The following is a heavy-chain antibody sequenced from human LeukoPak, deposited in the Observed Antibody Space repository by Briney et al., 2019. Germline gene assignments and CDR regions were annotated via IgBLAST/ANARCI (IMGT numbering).Heavy chain of an antibody. V-gene: IGHV1-2*02. CDR1: GYTFTGYY. J-gene: IGHJ6*03. CDR3: ARAYYYYYYMDV. Sequence: ASVKVSCKASGYTFTGYYMYWVRQAPGQGLEWMGWINPNSGGTNYAQKFQGRVTMTRDTSISTAYMELSRLRSDDTAVYYCARAYYYYYYMDVWGKGTTVTVSS. CDR2: INPNSGGT.